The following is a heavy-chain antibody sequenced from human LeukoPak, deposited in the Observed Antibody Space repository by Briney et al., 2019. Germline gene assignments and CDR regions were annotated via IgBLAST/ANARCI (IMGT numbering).Heavy chain of an antibody. Sequence: PSETLSLTCTVSGGSISSGGYYWSWIRQPPGKGLEWIGYIYYSGSTYYNPSLKSRVTISVDTSKNQFSLKLSSVTAADTAVYYCARDTAYGGSSDYWGQGTLVTVSS. J-gene: IGHJ4*02. CDR3: ARDTAYGGSSDY. CDR2: IYYSGST. D-gene: IGHD4-23*01. V-gene: IGHV4-30-4*01. CDR1: GGSISSGGYY.